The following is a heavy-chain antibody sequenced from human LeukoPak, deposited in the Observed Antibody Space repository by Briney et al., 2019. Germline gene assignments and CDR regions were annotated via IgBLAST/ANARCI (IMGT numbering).Heavy chain of an antibody. Sequence: KPSETLSLTCTVSGGSISSYYWSWIRQPAGKGLEWIGRIYTSGSTNYNPSLKSRVTMSVDTSKNQFSLKLSSVTAADTAVYYCASRYYYGSGSYYNEWGQGTLVTVSS. V-gene: IGHV4-4*07. CDR1: GGSISSYY. J-gene: IGHJ4*02. CDR3: ASRYYYGSGSYYNE. CDR2: IYTSGST. D-gene: IGHD3-10*01.